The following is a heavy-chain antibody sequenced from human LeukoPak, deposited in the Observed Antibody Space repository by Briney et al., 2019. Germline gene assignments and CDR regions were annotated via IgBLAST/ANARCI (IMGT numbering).Heavy chain of an antibody. V-gene: IGHV5-51*01. J-gene: IGHJ3*02. D-gene: IGHD1-7*01. CDR3: STKLPNYSFYI. CDR1: GYSFTSYW. Sequence: GESLKISCKGSGYSFTSYWIGWVRQMPGKGLEWMGIIYPGDSDTRYSPSFQGQVTISADKSISTAYLQWSSLKASDTAMYYCSTKLPNYSFYILGQGTIVTLSS. CDR2: IYPGDSDT.